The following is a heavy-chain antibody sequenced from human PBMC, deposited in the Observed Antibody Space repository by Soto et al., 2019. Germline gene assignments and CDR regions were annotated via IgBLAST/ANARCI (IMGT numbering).Heavy chain of an antibody. V-gene: IGHV2-70*13. CDR3: ARSIRGPRRFNGMDV. CDR1: GFSLTSPGMC. J-gene: IGHJ6*02. CDR2: IERDDDDK. Sequence: SGPTLVNPTETLTLTCTFSGFSLTSPGMCVSWIRQSPGKALEWLALIERDDDDKYYSTSLKTRLTISKDTRKNQVVLTMANMEPADTATYYCARSIRGPRRFNGMDVWGQGATVTVSS. D-gene: IGHD1-20*01.